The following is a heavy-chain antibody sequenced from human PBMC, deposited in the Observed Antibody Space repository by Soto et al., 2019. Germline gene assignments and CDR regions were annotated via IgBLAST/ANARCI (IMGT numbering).Heavy chain of an antibody. CDR3: ARASGRGWYNWFDP. J-gene: IGHJ5*02. CDR1: GVTFSSYG. CDR2: IIPIFGTT. Sequence: QVQLVQSGAEVKKPGSSVKVSCKASGVTFSSYGISWVRQAPGQGLEFMGGIIPIFGTTNYAHKFRGRVTFTADEATNTPYMELTSLRSEDTAVYYCARASGRGWYNWFDPWGQGTLVTVSS. D-gene: IGHD6-19*01. V-gene: IGHV1-69*01.